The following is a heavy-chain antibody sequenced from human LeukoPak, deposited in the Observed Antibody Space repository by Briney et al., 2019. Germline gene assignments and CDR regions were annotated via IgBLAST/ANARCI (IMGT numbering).Heavy chain of an antibody. CDR1: GYTFTSYD. J-gene: IGHJ3*02. V-gene: IGHV1-8*01. D-gene: IGHD3-10*01. CDR3: ARGPYYYGSGSPGAFDI. CDR2: MNPNSGNT. Sequence: GASVKVSCKASGYTFTSYDINWVRQATGQGLEWMGWMNPNSGNTGYAQKFQGRVTMTRNTSISTAYMELSSLRSEDTAVYYCARGPYYYGSGSPGAFDIWGQGTMVTVSS.